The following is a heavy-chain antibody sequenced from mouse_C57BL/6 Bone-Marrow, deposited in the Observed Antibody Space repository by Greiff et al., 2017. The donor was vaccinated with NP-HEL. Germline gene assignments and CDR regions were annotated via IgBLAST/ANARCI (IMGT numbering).Heavy chain of an antibody. CDR1: GYTFTSYW. CDR2: IHPNSGST. Sequence: QVQLQQPGAELVKPGASVKLSCKASGYTFTSYWMHWVKQRPGQGLEWIGMIHPNSGSTNYNEKFKSKATLTVDNSSSTAYMQLSSLTSEDSAVYYCAVYYGNWDYAMDYWGQGTAVTVSS. CDR3: AVYYGNWDYAMDY. D-gene: IGHD2-1*01. J-gene: IGHJ4*01. V-gene: IGHV1-64*01.